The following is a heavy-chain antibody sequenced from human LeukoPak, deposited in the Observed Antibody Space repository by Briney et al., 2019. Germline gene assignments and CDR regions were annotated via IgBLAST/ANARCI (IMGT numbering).Heavy chain of an antibody. CDR3: ARGGGYYPIDY. D-gene: IGHD2-15*01. CDR1: GFSLSNYW. Sequence: PGGSLRLSCAASGFSLSNYWMHWVRQAPGKGLEWVSVLYSDGRTYYADSVKGRFTISRDTSKNTLYLQVNSLRAEDTAVYYCARGGGYYPIDYWGQGTLVTVSS. V-gene: IGHV3-53*01. CDR2: LYSDGRT. J-gene: IGHJ4*02.